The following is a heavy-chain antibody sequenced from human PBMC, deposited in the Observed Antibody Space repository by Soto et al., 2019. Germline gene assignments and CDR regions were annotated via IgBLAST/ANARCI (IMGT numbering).Heavy chain of an antibody. CDR3: TTAYVVRFLESMIKDY. CDR1: GLTFSDGW. CDR2: FKSEFHGGTT. J-gene: IGHJ4*02. Sequence: PGESLKISCAVSGLTFSDGWLSWVRQAPGKWLEWIGRFKSEFHGGTTAYAAPVKGRFTISTDDSKNTLYLQMNRLKTEDTAVYYCTTAYVVRFLESMIKDYWGQGTLVTGS. D-gene: IGHD3-10*01. V-gene: IGHV3-15*01.